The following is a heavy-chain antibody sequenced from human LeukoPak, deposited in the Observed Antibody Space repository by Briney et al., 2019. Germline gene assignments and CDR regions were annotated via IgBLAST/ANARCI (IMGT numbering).Heavy chain of an antibody. D-gene: IGHD2-15*01. CDR1: GGSISSYY. V-gene: IGHV4-59*01. CDR2: IYYSGST. Sequence: KSSETLSLTCTVSGGSISSYYWSWIRQPPGKGLEWIGYIYYSGSTNYNPSPKSRVTISVDTSKNQFSLKLSSVTAADTAVYYCARIYCSGGSCYSYFDYWGQGTLVTVSS. CDR3: ARIYCSGGSCYSYFDY. J-gene: IGHJ4*02.